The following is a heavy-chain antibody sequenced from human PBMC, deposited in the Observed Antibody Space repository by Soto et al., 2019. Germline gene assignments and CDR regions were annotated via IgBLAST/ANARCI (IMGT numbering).Heavy chain of an antibody. V-gene: IGHV4-61*01. Sequence: PSETLSLTCTVSGDSVSNGNSYWSWIRQPPGKGLEWIGYTYYSGSTNYNPSLKSRVTISVDTSKNQFSLRLSSVPAADTAVYYCARGGAYYYYYGMDVWGQGTTVTAS. J-gene: IGHJ6*02. CDR1: GDSVSNGNSY. CDR2: TYYSGST. CDR3: ARGGAYYYYYGMDV.